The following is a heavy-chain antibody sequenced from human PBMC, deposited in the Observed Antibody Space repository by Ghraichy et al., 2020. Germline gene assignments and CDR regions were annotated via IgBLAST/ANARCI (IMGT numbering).Heavy chain of an antibody. V-gene: IGHV4-38-2*01. CDR1: GYSISSGYY. J-gene: IGHJ3*02. CDR2: IYHSGST. CDR3: ARGDYYDSSGYYYSSAFDI. Sequence: SETLSLTCAVSGYSISSGYYWGWIRQSPGKGLEWIGSIYHSGSTYYNPSLKSRVTISVDTSKNQFSLKLSSVTAADTAVYYCARGDYYDSSGYYYSSAFDIWGQGTMVTVSS. D-gene: IGHD3-22*01.